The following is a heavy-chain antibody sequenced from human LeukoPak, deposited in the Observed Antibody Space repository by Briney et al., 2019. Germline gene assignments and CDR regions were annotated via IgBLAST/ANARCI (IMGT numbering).Heavy chain of an antibody. D-gene: IGHD4-17*01. CDR2: IYYSGST. J-gene: IGHJ4*02. CDR3: ARSPLRAYFDY. V-gene: IGHV4-59*08. Sequence: KPSETLSLTCTVSGGSISSYYWSWLRQPPGKGLEWIGYIYYSGSTNYNPSLKSRVTISVDTAKNQFSLKLSSVTAADTAVYYCARSPLRAYFDYWGQGTLVTVSS. CDR1: GGSISSYY.